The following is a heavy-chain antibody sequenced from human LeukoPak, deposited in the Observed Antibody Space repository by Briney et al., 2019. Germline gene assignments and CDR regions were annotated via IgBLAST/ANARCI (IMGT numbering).Heavy chain of an antibody. J-gene: IGHJ4*02. D-gene: IGHD4-17*01. CDR1: GDCISSHY. CDR3: AREAPTVTRGIDC. Sequence: PSETLSLTCSVSGDCISSHYWSWIRQPAGKGLEWIGRIYASGSTNYNLSLKSRVTMSVDTSKNQFSLKLTSVTAADTAVYYCAREAPTVTRGIDCWGQGTLVTVSS. V-gene: IGHV4-4*07. CDR2: IYASGST.